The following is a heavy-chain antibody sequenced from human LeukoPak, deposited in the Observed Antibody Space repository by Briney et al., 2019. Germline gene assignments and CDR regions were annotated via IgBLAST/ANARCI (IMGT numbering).Heavy chain of an antibody. CDR1: GYTFTSYY. V-gene: IGHV1-2*02. CDR2: INPNSGGT. Sequence: ASVKVSCKASGYTFTSYYMHWVRQAPGQGLEWMGWINPNSGGTNYAQKFQGRVTMTRDTSISTAYMELSRLRSDDTAVYYCARVDYDILTGYYADYYYGMDVWGQGTTVTVSS. D-gene: IGHD3-9*01. J-gene: IGHJ6*02. CDR3: ARVDYDILTGYYADYYYGMDV.